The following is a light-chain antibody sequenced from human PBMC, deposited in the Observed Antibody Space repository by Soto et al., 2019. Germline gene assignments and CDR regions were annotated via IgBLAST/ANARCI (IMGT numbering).Light chain of an antibody. J-gene: IGLJ1*01. CDR3: QSYDSSLSVLYV. Sequence: QSALTQPPSVSGAPGQRVTISCTGSSSDIAAGYDVHWYQQLPGTAPKLLIYGNSDRPSGVPDRFSGSKSGTSASLAITGLQAEDEADYYCQSYDSSLSVLYVFGTGTKLTVL. V-gene: IGLV1-40*01. CDR1: SSDIAAGYD. CDR2: GNS.